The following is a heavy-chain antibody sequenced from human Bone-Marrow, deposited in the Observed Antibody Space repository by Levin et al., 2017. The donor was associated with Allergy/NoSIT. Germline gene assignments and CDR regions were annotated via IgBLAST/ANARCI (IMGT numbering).Heavy chain of an antibody. CDR3: ARGGTQLDY. D-gene: IGHD5-18*01. Sequence: GGSLRLSCAASGFTFSSYAMHWVRQAPGKGLEWVAVISYDGSNKYYADSVKGRFTISRDNSKNTLYLQMTSLRGEDTAVYYCARGGTQLDYWGQGTLVTVSS. CDR1: GFTFSSYA. CDR2: ISYDGSNK. J-gene: IGHJ4*02. V-gene: IGHV3-30-3*01.